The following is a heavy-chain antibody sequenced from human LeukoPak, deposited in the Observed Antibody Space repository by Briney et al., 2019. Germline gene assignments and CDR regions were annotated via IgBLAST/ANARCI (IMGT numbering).Heavy chain of an antibody. CDR2: IRSKAYGGTI. D-gene: IGHD6-13*01. CDR3: TRVGSQDYYYYMDV. V-gene: IGHV3-49*03. CDR1: GFTFGDYA. Sequence: GGSLRLSCAASGFTFGDYAMSWFRQAPGKGLEWVGFIRSKAYGGTIEYAASVKGRFTISRDDSKSIAYLQMNSLKTEDTAVYYCTRVGSQDYYYYMDVWGKGTTVTVSS. J-gene: IGHJ6*03.